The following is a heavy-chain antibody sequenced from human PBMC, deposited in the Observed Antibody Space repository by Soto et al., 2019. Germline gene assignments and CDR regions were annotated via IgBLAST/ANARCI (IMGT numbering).Heavy chain of an antibody. V-gene: IGHV1-69*02. Sequence: SVKVSCKASGGTFSSYTISWVRQAPGQGLEWMGRIIPILGIANYAQKFQGRVTITADKSTSTAYMKLSNLKSEDTAVYYCATYYDSSHGPYSGGYYYYYGMDVWGQGTTVTVSS. CDR1: GGTFSSYT. D-gene: IGHD3-22*01. CDR3: ATYYDSSHGPYSGGYYYYYGMDV. J-gene: IGHJ6*02. CDR2: IIPILGIA.